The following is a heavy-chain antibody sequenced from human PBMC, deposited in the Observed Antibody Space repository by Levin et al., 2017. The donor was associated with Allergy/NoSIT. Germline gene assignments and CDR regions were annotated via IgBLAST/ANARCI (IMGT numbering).Heavy chain of an antibody. Sequence: GESLKISCAASGFTFSSYGMHWVRQAPGKGLEWVAVISYDGSNKYYADSVKGRFTISRDNSKNTLYLQMNSLRAEDTAVYYCAKDPVRSPRTRSFGELFNWGQGTLVTVSS. CDR1: GFTFSSYG. J-gene: IGHJ4*02. CDR3: AKDPVRSPRTRSFGELFN. V-gene: IGHV3-30*18. CDR2: ISYDGSNK. D-gene: IGHD3-10*01.